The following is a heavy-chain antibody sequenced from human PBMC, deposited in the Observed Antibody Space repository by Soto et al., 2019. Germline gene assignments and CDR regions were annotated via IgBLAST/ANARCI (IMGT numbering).Heavy chain of an antibody. J-gene: IGHJ4*02. Sequence: SETLSLTCSVSSGSISNNNYYWTWIRQDPGKDLEWLGYIYYSGSTFYNPSLESRLTISVDTSKNQFSLKLSSVTAADTAIYFCARVATSGMHFYFDSWGQGALVTVSS. V-gene: IGHV4-30-4*01. CDR1: SGSISNNNYY. CDR2: IYYSGST. CDR3: ARVATSGMHFYFDS.